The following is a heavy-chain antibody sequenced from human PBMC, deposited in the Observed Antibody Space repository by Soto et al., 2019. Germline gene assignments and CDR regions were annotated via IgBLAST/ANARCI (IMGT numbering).Heavy chain of an antibody. CDR1: GFTFSYYA. D-gene: IGHD6-19*01. Sequence: EVQLLESGGGFVQPGGSLRLSCAASGFTFSYYAMSWVRQAPGKGLEWVSAITAYGDSTHYADSVKGRFTISRDSPKNTLYLQMDSLRAEDTAVYYCAKDPLWYVSDWYPPPGFDPWGQGTLVTVSS. CDR2: ITAYGDST. J-gene: IGHJ5*02. CDR3: AKDPLWYVSDWYPPPGFDP. V-gene: IGHV3-23*01.